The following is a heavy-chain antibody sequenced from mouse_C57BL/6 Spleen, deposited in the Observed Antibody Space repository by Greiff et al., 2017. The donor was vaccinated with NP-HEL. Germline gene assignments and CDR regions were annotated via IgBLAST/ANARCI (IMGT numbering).Heavy chain of an antibody. Sequence: QVQLQQSGPELVKPGASVKISCKASGYAFSSSWMNWVKQRPGKGLEWIGRIYPGDGDTNYKGKFKGKATLTADKSSSTAYMQLSSLTSEDSAVYFCARWERSYGGYYFDYWGQGTTLTVSS. V-gene: IGHV1-82*01. CDR2: IYPGDGDT. D-gene: IGHD1-1*01. CDR1: GYAFSSSW. CDR3: ARWERSYGGYYFDY. J-gene: IGHJ2*01.